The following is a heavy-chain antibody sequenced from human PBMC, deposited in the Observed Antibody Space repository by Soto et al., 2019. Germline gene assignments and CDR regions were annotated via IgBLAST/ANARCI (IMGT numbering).Heavy chain of an antibody. V-gene: IGHV1-2*02. Sequence: ASVKVSCKASGYTFTGYHLHWVRQAPGQGLEWLGWINPNTGSAHSAQMFLGRVTMTRDTSISTAYMKLSGLRSDDTAVYYCARAPPTPFGAPGDSWGQGTLVTVSS. J-gene: IGHJ4*02. D-gene: IGHD3-10*01. CDR2: INPNTGSA. CDR3: ARAPPTPFGAPGDS. CDR1: GYTFTGYH.